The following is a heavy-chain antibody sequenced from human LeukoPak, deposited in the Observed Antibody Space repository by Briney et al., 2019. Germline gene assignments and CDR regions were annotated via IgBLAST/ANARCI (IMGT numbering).Heavy chain of an antibody. CDR2: INPDSGGP. D-gene: IGHD3-16*01. CDR3: ARDPYAGRTFDH. Sequence: RASVKVPCKASGYTLTGKFIHWVRQAPGQGLEWMGRINPDSGGPNYAQSFQRRVTMTADTSISTAYMELSRLKSNDTAVYYCARDPYAGRTFDHWGQGTLVTVSS. J-gene: IGHJ4*02. CDR1: GYTLTGKF. V-gene: IGHV1-2*02.